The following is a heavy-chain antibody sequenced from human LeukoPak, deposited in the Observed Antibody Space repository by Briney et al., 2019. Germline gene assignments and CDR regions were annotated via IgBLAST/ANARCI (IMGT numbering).Heavy chain of an antibody. CDR1: GFTVSSNY. D-gene: IGHD5-24*01. CDR2: IYSGGST. CDR3: ARPRDGYDDAFDI. Sequence: GGSLRLSCAASGFTVSSNYMSWVRQAPGKGLEWVSVIYSGGSTYYADSVKGRFTISRDNSKNTLYVQMNSLRAEDTAVYYCARPRDGYDDAFDIWGQGTMVTVSS. J-gene: IGHJ3*02. V-gene: IGHV3-66*02.